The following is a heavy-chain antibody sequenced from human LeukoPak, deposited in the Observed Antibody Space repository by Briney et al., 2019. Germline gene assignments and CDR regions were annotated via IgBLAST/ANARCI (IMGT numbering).Heavy chain of an antibody. D-gene: IGHD3-9*01. V-gene: IGHV4-34*01. Sequence: SETLSLTCAVYGGSFSGYYWNWIRQPPGKGLEWIGEINHSGSTQYNPSLKSRVTISVDTSKNQFYLKLSSVTAADTPVYYCPRATYEILTGYDPWGQGTLVTVSS. CDR2: INHSGST. CDR3: PRATYEILTGYDP. J-gene: IGHJ5*02. CDR1: GGSFSGYY.